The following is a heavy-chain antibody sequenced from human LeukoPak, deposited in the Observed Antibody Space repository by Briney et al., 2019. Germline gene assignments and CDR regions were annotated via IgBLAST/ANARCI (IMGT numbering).Heavy chain of an antibody. CDR3: ARAGTDYDFWSGYLRRARNWFDP. Sequence: PSETLSLTCTVSGDSISSNTYYWGWIRQPPGKGLEWIGEINHSGSTNYNPSLKSRVTISVDTSKNQFSLKLSSVTAADTAVYYCARAGTDYDFWSGYLRRARNWFDPWGQGTLVTVSS. D-gene: IGHD3-3*01. CDR2: INHSGST. V-gene: IGHV4-39*07. J-gene: IGHJ5*02. CDR1: GDSISSNTYY.